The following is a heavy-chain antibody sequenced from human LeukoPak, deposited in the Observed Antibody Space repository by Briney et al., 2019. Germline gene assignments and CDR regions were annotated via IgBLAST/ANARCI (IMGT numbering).Heavy chain of an antibody. CDR3: AKDQGLLGYCSSTSCYWLSY. Sequence: GGSLRLSCAASGFTVSSNYISWVRQAPGKGLEWVSVIYSGGSTYYADSVKGRFTISRDNSKNTLYLQMNSLRAEDTAVYHCAKDQGLLGYCSSTSCYWLSYWGQGTLVTVSS. J-gene: IGHJ4*02. V-gene: IGHV3-53*05. CDR1: GFTVSSNY. CDR2: IYSGGST. D-gene: IGHD2-2*01.